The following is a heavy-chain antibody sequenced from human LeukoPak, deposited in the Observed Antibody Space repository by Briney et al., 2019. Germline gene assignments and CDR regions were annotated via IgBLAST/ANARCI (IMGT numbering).Heavy chain of an antibody. Sequence: PGGSLRLSCAASGFTFSSYEMNWIRQPPGKGLEWIGSIYYSGNTYYNPSLKSRVTISVDTSKNHFSLNLNSVTAADTAMYYCARHAYYDFVTGLFDPWGQGTLVTVSS. V-gene: IGHV4-39*01. CDR2: IYYSGNT. D-gene: IGHD3-3*01. CDR1: GFTFSSYE. CDR3: ARHAYYDFVTGLFDP. J-gene: IGHJ5*02.